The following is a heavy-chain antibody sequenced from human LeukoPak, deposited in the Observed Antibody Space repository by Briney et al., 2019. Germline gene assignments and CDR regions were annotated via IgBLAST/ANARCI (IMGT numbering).Heavy chain of an antibody. D-gene: IGHD4-17*01. CDR3: ARAGPTVTILFEY. CDR2: INPNSGGT. CDR1: GYTFTDYY. V-gene: IGHV1-2*02. Sequence: ASVKVSCKASGYTFTDYYMHWVRQAPGQGLEWMGWINPNSGGTNYAQKFQGRVTMTRDTSISTAYMELSRLRSDDTAVYYCARAGPTVTILFEYWGQGTLVTVSS. J-gene: IGHJ4*02.